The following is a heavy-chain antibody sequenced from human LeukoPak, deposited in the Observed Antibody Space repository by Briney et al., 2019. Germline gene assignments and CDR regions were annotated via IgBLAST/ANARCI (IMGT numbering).Heavy chain of an antibody. V-gene: IGHV3-48*01. CDR1: GFTFSSYS. CDR3: AKSPWAVARYFDY. CDR2: ISSSSSTI. D-gene: IGHD6-19*01. J-gene: IGHJ4*02. Sequence: GGSLRLSCAASGFTFSSYSMNWVRQAPGKGVEWVSYISSSSSTIYYADSVKGRFTISRDNAKNSLYLQMNSLRAEDTAVYYCAKSPWAVARYFDYWGQGTLVTVSS.